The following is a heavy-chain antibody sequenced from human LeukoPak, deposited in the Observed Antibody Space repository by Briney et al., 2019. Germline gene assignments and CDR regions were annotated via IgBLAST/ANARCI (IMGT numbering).Heavy chain of an antibody. CDR1: GDSISSITCY. J-gene: IGHJ3*02. CDR2: FCSSGTT. Sequence: SETLSLTRTVSGDSISSITCYWGWIRQSPGKGLEWIGSFCSSGTTYYNPSLKSRVTISIDTPKNQFSLKMISVTAADTAVYYCARRDIAFNAFDTWSQGTMVTVSS. D-gene: IGHD2-21*01. V-gene: IGHV4-39*01. CDR3: ARRDIAFNAFDT.